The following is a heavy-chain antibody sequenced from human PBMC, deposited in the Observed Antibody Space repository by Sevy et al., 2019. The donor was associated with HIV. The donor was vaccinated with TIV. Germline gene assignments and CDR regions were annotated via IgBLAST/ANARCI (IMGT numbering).Heavy chain of an antibody. CDR1: GFTFFAYT. V-gene: IGHV3-23*01. CDR2: ISRSGGST. CDR3: AKVDVVVPVADYGLDV. J-gene: IGHJ6*02. D-gene: IGHD2-2*01. Sequence: GGSLRLSCAASGFTFFAYTMHWVRQAPGKGLEWVSSISRSGGSTYYADSVKGRFTISRDNSKNTLYLQMNSLRAEETAVYYCAKVDVVVPVADYGLDVWGQGTTVTVSS.